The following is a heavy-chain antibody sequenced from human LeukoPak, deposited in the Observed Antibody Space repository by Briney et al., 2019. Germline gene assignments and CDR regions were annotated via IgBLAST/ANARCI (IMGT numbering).Heavy chain of an antibody. V-gene: IGHV4-34*01. D-gene: IGHD4-23*01. CDR1: GGSFSGYY. CDR3: ARDSVTPSEYSTPYNWFDP. CDR2: INHSGST. Sequence: SETLSLTCAVYGGSFSGYYWSWIRQPPGKGLEWIGEINHSGSTNYNPSLKSRVTISVDTSKNQFSLKLSSVTAADTAVYYCARDSVTPSEYSTPYNWFDPWGQGTLVTVSS. J-gene: IGHJ5*02.